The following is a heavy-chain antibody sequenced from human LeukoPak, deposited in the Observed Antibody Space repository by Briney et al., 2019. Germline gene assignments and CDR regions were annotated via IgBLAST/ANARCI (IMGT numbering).Heavy chain of an antibody. Sequence: NPSETLSLTCAVYGGSFSGYYWSWIRQPPGKGLEWIGEINHSGSTNYNPSLKSRVTISVDTSKNQFSLKLSSVTAADTAVYYCARQQRYSYGYVHNWFDPWGQGTLVTVSS. CDR3: ARQQRYSYGYVHNWFDP. CDR2: INHSGST. D-gene: IGHD5-18*01. CDR1: GGSFSGYY. V-gene: IGHV4-34*01. J-gene: IGHJ5*02.